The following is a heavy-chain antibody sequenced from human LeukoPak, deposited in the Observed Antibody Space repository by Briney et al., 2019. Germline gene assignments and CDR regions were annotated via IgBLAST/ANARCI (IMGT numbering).Heavy chain of an antibody. CDR1: GFTFSRYG. J-gene: IGHJ4*02. CDR3: VKRWTGTTIGQQDY. Sequence: PGGSLRLSCAASGFTFSRYGMHWVRQAPGKGLEWVTFIRNDGSIEYYADSVKGRFTISRDNSKNTLYLQMNSLRAEDTAVYYCVKRWTGTTIGQQDYWGQGTLVTVSS. V-gene: IGHV3-30*02. D-gene: IGHD1-1*01. CDR2: IRNDGSIE.